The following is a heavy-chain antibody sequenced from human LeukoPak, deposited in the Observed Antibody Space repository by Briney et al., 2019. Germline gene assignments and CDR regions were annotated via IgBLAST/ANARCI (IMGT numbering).Heavy chain of an antibody. CDR3: ARAKTAAGHFDY. Sequence: ASVKVSCKASGYTFTGYYMHWVRQAPGQGLEWMGWINPNSGGTNYAQKFQGWVSMTRDTSISTAYMELSRPRSDDTAVYYCARAKTAAGHFDYWGQGTLVTVSS. D-gene: IGHD6-13*01. CDR2: INPNSGGT. V-gene: IGHV1-2*04. J-gene: IGHJ4*02. CDR1: GYTFTGYY.